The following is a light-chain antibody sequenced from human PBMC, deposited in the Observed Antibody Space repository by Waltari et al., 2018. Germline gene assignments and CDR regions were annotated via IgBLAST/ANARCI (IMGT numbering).Light chain of an antibody. J-gene: IGKJ3*01. V-gene: IGKV1-12*01. CDR1: QGIGTS. CDR3: QQAGRFPFT. Sequence: DIQMTQSPSSVSTSVGDRVTISCRASQGIGTSLAWYQQKTGNAPQLLIFAASSLQSGVPSGFSGSGSVTDFTLTINILQPEDFATYYCQQAGRFPFTFGPVTKLDFK. CDR2: AAS.